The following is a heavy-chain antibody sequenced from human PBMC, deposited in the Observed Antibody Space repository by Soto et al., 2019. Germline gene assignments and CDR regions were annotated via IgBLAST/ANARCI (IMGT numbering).Heavy chain of an antibody. CDR1: GGSISSYY. J-gene: IGHJ6*02. D-gene: IGHD2-2*01. V-gene: IGHV4-59*01. Sequence: PSETLSLTCTVSGGSISSYYWSWIRQPPGKGLEWIGYIYYSGSTNYNPSLKSRVTISVDTSKNQFSLKLSSVTAADTAVYYCARDVPYCSSTSCYYYYYYGMDVWGQGTTVTVSS. CDR2: IYYSGST. CDR3: ARDVPYCSSTSCYYYYYYGMDV.